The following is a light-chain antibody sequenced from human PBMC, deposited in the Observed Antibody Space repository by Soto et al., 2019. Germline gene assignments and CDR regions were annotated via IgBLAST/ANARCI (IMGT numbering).Light chain of an antibody. V-gene: IGLV2-14*01. CDR3: SSYTSSSAHYV. CDR1: SSDVGGYNY. J-gene: IGLJ1*01. CDR2: EVS. Sequence: LTQPASVSGSPGQSITISCTGTSSDVGGYNYVSWYQQHPGKAPKLMIYEVSNRPSGVSNRFSGSKSGNTASLTISGLQAEDEADYYCSSYTSSSAHYVFGTGTKVTVX.